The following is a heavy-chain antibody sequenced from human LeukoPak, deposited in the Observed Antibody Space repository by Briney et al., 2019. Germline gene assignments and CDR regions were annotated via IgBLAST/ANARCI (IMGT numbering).Heavy chain of an antibody. CDR3: AYRNNFEY. Sequence: GGSLRLSCAASGFSFSGHWMNWVRQPPGKGLEWVANIKADGGEKYYVDSVKGRFTISRDDAKRTVDLQMDNLRAEDTAIYYCAYRNNFEYWGQGALVTVSS. J-gene: IGHJ4*02. V-gene: IGHV3-7*05. CDR2: IKADGGEK. D-gene: IGHD1-26*01. CDR1: GFSFSGHW.